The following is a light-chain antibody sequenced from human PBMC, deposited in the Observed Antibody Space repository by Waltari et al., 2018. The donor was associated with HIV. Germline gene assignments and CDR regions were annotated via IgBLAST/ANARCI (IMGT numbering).Light chain of an antibody. CDR2: EVS. Sequence: QSALTQPDAMSGSPGQSITISCPGTSGHLGGFNYCSWYQQHPGNAPKLIIVEVSSRPSGVSNRFSGSKSGSTASLTISGLQAEDEADYYCSSYTMDSYVFGTGTKVTVL. J-gene: IGLJ1*01. V-gene: IGLV2-14*03. CDR1: SGHLGGFNY. CDR3: SSYTMDSYV.